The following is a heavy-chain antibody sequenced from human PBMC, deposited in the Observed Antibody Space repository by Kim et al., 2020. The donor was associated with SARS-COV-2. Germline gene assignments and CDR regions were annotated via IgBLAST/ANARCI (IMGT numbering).Heavy chain of an antibody. CDR3: ARSLIAAAGTVPFDY. D-gene: IGHD6-13*01. CDR2: IYYSGST. J-gene: IGHJ4*01. Sequence: SETLSLTCTVSGGSISSSSYYWGWIRQPPGKGLEWIGSIYYSGSTYYNPSLKSRVTISVDTSKNQFSLKLSSVTAADTAVYYCARSLIAAAGTVPFDYWG. CDR1: GGSISSSSYY. V-gene: IGHV4-39*01.